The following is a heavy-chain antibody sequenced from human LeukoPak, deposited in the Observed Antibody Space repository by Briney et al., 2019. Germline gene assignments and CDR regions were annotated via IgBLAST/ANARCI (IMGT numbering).Heavy chain of an antibody. CDR3: ARVNDYGDYHDY. CDR1: GGTFSSYA. J-gene: IGHJ4*02. CDR2: IIPIFGIA. Sequence: ASVKVSCKASGGTFSSYAISWVRQAPGQGLEWMGRIIPIFGIANYAQKFQGRVTITPDKPTSTAYMELSSLRSEDTAVYYCARVNDYGDYHDYWGQGTLVTVSS. V-gene: IGHV1-69*04. D-gene: IGHD4-17*01.